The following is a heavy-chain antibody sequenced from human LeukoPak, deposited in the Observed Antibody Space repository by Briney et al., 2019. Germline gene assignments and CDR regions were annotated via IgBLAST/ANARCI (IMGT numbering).Heavy chain of an antibody. D-gene: IGHD6-19*01. J-gene: IGHJ3*02. CDR3: ARVDNTGWDDAFDI. Sequence: SETLSHTRTLRGGSISSYFRSWIRQPAGKGLEWMGRIYSSGSTTYKPSLKRRVTMAVDTSKNEFSLKVASVTAEDTAVYYLARVDNTGWDDAFDIWGEGTMVTVSS. CDR1: GGSISSYF. CDR2: IYSSGST. V-gene: IGHV4-4*07.